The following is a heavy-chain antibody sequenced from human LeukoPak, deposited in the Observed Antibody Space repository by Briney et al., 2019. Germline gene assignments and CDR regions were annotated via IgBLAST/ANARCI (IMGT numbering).Heavy chain of an antibody. Sequence: GASVKVSCKASGYTFTSYYMHWVRQAPGQGLEWMGIINPSGGSTSYAQKFQGRVTMTRDTSTSTVYMELSSLRSEDTAVYYCARDSDPSGGLGVTGDPNTADYWGQGTLVTVSS. J-gene: IGHJ4*02. CDR1: GYTFTSYY. CDR3: ARDSDPSGGLGVTGDPNTADY. CDR2: INPSGGST. V-gene: IGHV1-46*01. D-gene: IGHD7-27*01.